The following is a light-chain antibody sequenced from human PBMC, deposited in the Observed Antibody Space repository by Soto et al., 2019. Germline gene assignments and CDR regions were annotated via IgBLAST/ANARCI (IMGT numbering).Light chain of an antibody. CDR2: GNS. J-gene: IGLJ3*02. CDR1: SSNIGAGYD. Sequence: QLVLTQPPSVSGAPGQSVTISCTGNSSNIGAGYDVHWYQQLPGKAPKLLIFGNSHRPSGVPDRFFGSKSGTSASLAITGLQAEDEADYYCQSYDRSLSGSVFGGGTKLTVL. V-gene: IGLV1-40*01. CDR3: QSYDRSLSGSV.